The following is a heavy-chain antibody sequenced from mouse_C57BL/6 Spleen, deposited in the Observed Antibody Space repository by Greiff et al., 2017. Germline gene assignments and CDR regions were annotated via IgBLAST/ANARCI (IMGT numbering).Heavy chain of an antibody. CDR3: AREDSSGYGYFDD. V-gene: IGHV1-82*01. Sequence: QVQLQQSGPELVKPGASVKISCKASGYAFSSSWMNWVKQRPGKGLEWIGRIYPGDGDTNYNGKFKGKATLTADKSSSTAYMQLSSLTSEDSAVYFCAREDSSGYGYFDDWGQGTTLTVSS. CDR2: IYPGDGDT. D-gene: IGHD3-2*02. CDR1: GYAFSSSW. J-gene: IGHJ2*01.